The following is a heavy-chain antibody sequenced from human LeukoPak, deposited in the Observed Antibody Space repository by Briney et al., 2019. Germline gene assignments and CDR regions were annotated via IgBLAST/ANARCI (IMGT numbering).Heavy chain of an antibody. V-gene: IGHV3-23*01. J-gene: IGHJ4*02. D-gene: IGHD5-24*01. CDR1: GFTFSSHG. CDR2: ISPSADIT. CDR3: AKDDAWLQFND. Sequence: GGTLRLSCAASGFTFSSHGMDWVRQAPGKGLEWISGISPSADITYYADSVKGRFTISRDNSENTVYLHMSSLRAGDTAVYFCAKDDAWLQFNDWGQGTLVTVSS.